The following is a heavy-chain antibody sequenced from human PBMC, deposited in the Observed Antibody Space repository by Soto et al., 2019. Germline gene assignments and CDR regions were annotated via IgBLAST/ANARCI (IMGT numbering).Heavy chain of an antibody. Sequence: GGSLRLSCAASGFTFSSYAMHWVRQAPGKGLEWVAVISYDGSNKYYADSVKGRFTISRDNSKNTLYLQMNSLRAEDTAVYYCARDTVSQYSSGTYGMDVWGQGTTVTVSS. J-gene: IGHJ6*02. CDR1: GFTFSSYA. CDR2: ISYDGSNK. CDR3: ARDTVSQYSSGTYGMDV. D-gene: IGHD6-19*01. V-gene: IGHV3-30-3*01.